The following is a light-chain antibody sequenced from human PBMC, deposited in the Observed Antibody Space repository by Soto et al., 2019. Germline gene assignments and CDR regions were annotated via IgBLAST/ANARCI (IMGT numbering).Light chain of an antibody. CDR1: QSLVYTDGDTY. V-gene: IGKV2-30*01. J-gene: IGKJ4*01. CDR3: MQGTHWPLT. CDR2: KVS. Sequence: DVVMTQSPISLPVTLGQPASISCRSSQSLVYTDGDTYLTWFRQRPGQSPRRLIYKVSKRDSGVPDRISGSVSDTDFTLEISRVEADDVGFYYCMQGTHWPLTFGGGTKVEIK.